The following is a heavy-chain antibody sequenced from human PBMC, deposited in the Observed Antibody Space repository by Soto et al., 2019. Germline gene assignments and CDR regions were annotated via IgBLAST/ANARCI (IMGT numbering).Heavy chain of an antibody. CDR1: GFTFSSYA. Sequence: GGSLRLSCAASGFTFSSYAMSWVRQAPGKGLEWVSAISGSGGSTYYADSVKGRFTISRDNSKNTLYLQMNSLRAEDTAVYYCATGGDSSSWYADYWGQGTLVTVSS. CDR2: ISGSGGST. CDR3: ATGGDSSSWYADY. J-gene: IGHJ4*02. D-gene: IGHD6-13*01. V-gene: IGHV3-23*01.